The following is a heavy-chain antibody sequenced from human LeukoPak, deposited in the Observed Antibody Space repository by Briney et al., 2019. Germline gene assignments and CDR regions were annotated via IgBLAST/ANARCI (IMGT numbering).Heavy chain of an antibody. Sequence: ASVKVSCKASGYTFTSYGISWVREAPGQGLEWMGWISAYNGNTNYAQKLQGRVTMTTDTSTSTAYMELRSLRSDDTAVYYCARDESTYYDSSGYLDYWGQGTLVTVSS. CDR2: ISAYNGNT. CDR3: ARDESTYYDSSGYLDY. J-gene: IGHJ4*02. CDR1: GYTFTSYG. D-gene: IGHD3-22*01. V-gene: IGHV1-18*01.